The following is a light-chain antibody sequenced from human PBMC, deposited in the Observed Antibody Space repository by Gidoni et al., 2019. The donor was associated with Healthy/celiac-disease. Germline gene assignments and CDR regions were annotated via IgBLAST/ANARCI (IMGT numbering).Light chain of an antibody. V-gene: IGKV1-39*01. CDR1: QSISTY. Sequence: IPMTQSPSSLSASVGDRVTITCRASQSISTYLNWYQQKPGKAPKLLIYAASSLQSGVPSRFSGIGSGPDFTLTISSLQPEDFATYYCQQSYSTLYTFGQXTKLEIK. CDR3: QQSYSTLYT. CDR2: AAS. J-gene: IGKJ2*01.